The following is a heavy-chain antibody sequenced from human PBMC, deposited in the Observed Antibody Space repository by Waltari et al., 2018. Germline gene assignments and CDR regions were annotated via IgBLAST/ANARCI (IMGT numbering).Heavy chain of an antibody. V-gene: IGHV4-34*01. D-gene: IGHD2-15*01. CDR1: GGSFSGYY. CDR3: ARHGRIRAVALIDY. CDR2: INDSGRT. J-gene: IGHJ4*02. Sequence: QVQLQQWGAGLMKPSETLSLTCAVYGGSFSGYYWTWIRQPPGKGLEWIGEINDSGRTNYNPSLKTRVSISLDTSNNQFSLKLTSVTAADTALYYCARHGRIRAVALIDYWGQGTLVTVSS.